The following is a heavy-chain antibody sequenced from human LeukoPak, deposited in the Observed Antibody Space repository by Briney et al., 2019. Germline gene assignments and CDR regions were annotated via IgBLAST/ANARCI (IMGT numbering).Heavy chain of an antibody. CDR3: AKAGPAVAGRASSFDY. J-gene: IGHJ4*02. D-gene: IGHD6-19*01. CDR1: GFTFSSYG. CDR2: IWYDGSNK. V-gene: IGHV3-33*06. Sequence: PGGSLRLSCAASGFTFSSYGMHWVRQAPGKGLEWVAVIWYDGSNKYYADSVKGRFTISRDNSKNTLYLQMNSLRAEDTAVYYCAKAGPAVAGRASSFDYWGQGTLVTVSS.